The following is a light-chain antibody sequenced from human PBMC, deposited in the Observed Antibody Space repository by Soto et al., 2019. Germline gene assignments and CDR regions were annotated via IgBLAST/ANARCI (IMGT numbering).Light chain of an antibody. J-gene: IGKJ3*01. CDR1: QSVSSKY. CDR3: PQYGSSLFT. CDR2: GTS. Sequence: EIVLTQSPGTLSLSPGERATLSCRASQSVSSKYLAWYQQKPGQAPRVLIYGTSIRASGVPERFSGGGSGTDFTLTITRLEPEDFALDDCPQYGSSLFTFGPGTKVDFK. V-gene: IGKV3-20*01.